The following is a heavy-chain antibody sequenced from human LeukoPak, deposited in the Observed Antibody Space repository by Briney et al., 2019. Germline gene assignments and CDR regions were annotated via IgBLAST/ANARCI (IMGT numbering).Heavy chain of an antibody. J-gene: IGHJ6*03. D-gene: IGHD2-2*01. CDR3: ARRTSRYYMDV. CDR1: GGSISSSSYY. CDR2: IYYSGNT. V-gene: IGHV4-39*01. Sequence: PSETLSLTCTVSGGSISSSSYYWGWIRQPSGKGLEWIGSIYYSGNTYYNPSLKSRVTISVDTSKNQFSLKLSSVTAADTAVYYCARRTSRYYMDVWGKGTTVTVSS.